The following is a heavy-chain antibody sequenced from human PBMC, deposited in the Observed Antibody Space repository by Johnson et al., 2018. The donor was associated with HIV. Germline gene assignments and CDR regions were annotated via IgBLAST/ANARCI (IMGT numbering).Heavy chain of an antibody. CDR1: GFTFSSYW. D-gene: IGHD2-8*02. CDR3: ARVRTGRENAFDI. Sequence: VQLVESGGGLVQPGGSLRLSCAASGFTFSSYWMSWVRQAPGKGLEWVANIKQDGSEKYYVDSVKGRFTISRDNSKSTLYLQMNSLRAEDTAVYYCARVRTGRENAFDIWGQGTMVTVSS. J-gene: IGHJ3*02. V-gene: IGHV3-7*02. CDR2: IKQDGSEK.